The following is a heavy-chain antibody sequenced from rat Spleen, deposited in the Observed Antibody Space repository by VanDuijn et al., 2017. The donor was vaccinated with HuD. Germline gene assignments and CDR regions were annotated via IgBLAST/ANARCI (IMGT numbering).Heavy chain of an antibody. CDR3: ASLMYTPDYLGVMDV. J-gene: IGHJ4*01. CDR1: GFTFSNYD. Sequence: EVQLVESGGGLVQPGRSLKVSCAASGFTFSNYDMAWVRQAPTKGLEWVASISSSGGSTYYRDSVKGRFTVSRDNAKSTLYLQMDSLRSEDTATYYCASLMYTPDYLGVMDVWGQGASVTVSS. V-gene: IGHV5-25*01. CDR2: ISSSGGST. D-gene: IGHD1-6*01.